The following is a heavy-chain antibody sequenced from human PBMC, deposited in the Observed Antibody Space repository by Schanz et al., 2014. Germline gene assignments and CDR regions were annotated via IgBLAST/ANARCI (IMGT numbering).Heavy chain of an antibody. CDR3: ARDGAGRAPDAFDI. CDR1: GFTFSDYY. Sequence: VQLVESGGVVAQPGGSLRLSCVVSGFTFSDYYMSWIRQAPGKGLEWVSYISSDNNYAYYADSMRGRFTISRDNAKNSLYLQMNSLRAEDTAVYYCARDGAGRAPDAFDIWGQGTMVTVSS. D-gene: IGHD1-26*01. V-gene: IGHV3-11*06. J-gene: IGHJ3*02. CDR2: ISSDNNYA.